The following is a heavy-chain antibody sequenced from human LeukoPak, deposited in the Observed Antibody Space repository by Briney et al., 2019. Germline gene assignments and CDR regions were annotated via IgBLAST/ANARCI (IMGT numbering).Heavy chain of an antibody. J-gene: IGHJ3*02. CDR3: ARALPYYDILAGYPNAFDI. CDR1: GGSFSGYY. V-gene: IGHV4-34*01. D-gene: IGHD3-9*01. CDR2: INHSGST. Sequence: SETLSLTCAVYGGSFSGYYWSWIRQPPGKGLEWLGEINHSGSTNYNPSLKSRVTISVDTSKNQFSLKLSSVTAADTAVYYCARALPYYDILAGYPNAFDIWGQGTMVTVSS.